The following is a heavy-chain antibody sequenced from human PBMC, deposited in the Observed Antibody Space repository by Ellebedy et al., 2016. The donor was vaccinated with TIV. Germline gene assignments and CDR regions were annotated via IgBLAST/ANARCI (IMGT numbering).Heavy chain of an antibody. CDR2: IDPTDSYT. D-gene: IGHD3-9*01. CDR3: ARHRLRYFDWFES. J-gene: IGHJ5*01. CDR1: GYSFPTYW. V-gene: IGHV5-10-1*01. Sequence: GESLKISCKGSGYSFPTYWISWVRQMPGQGLEWMGKIDPTDSYTNYSPSFQGHVTISVDRSIGTAYLQWGSLKASDTAVYYCARHRLRYFDWFESWGQGTLVTVSS.